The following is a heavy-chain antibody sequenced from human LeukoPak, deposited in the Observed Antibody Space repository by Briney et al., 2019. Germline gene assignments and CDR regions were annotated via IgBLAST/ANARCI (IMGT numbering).Heavy chain of an antibody. CDR1: GGSISSYY. D-gene: IGHD6-13*01. V-gene: IGHV4-59*01. CDR2: IYYSGST. CDR3: ASITAADYFDY. Sequence: PSETLSLTCTVSGGSISSYYWSWLRQPPGKGLEWIGYIYYSGSTNYNPSLKSRVTMSVDAWKNQFSLSLSSVTAADTAVYYCASITAADYFDYWGQGTLVTVAS. J-gene: IGHJ4*02.